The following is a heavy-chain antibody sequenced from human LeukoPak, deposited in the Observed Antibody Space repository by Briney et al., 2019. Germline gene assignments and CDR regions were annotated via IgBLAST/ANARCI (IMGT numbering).Heavy chain of an antibody. V-gene: IGHV4-39*01. D-gene: IGHD3-22*01. CDR2: IYYSGST. Sequence: SETLSLTCTVSGGPISSSSYYWGWIRQPPGEGLEWIGSIYYSGSTYYSPSLKSRVTISVDTSKNQFSLKLSSVTAADTAVYYCASGHYDSSGYLDYWGQGTLVTVSS. J-gene: IGHJ4*02. CDR1: GGPISSSSYY. CDR3: ASGHYDSSGYLDY.